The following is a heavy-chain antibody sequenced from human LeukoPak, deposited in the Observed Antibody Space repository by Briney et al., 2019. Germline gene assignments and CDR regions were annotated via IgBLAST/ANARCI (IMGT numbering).Heavy chain of an antibody. J-gene: IGHJ5*02. Sequence: GGSLRLSCAASGFTVSSNYMSWVRQAPGKGLEWVSSISSSSSYIYYADSVKGRFTISRDNAKNSLYLQMNSLRAEDTAVYYCARDSRSEYYYGSGSSDWFDPWGQGTLVTVSS. CDR3: ARDSRSEYYYGSGSSDWFDP. V-gene: IGHV3-21*01. CDR1: GFTVSSNY. D-gene: IGHD3-10*01. CDR2: ISSSSSYI.